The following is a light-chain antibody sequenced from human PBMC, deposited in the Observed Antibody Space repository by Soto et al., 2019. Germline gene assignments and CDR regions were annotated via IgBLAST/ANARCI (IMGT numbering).Light chain of an antibody. Sequence: DVQLTQSPSSLSASVGDTVTITCRASQSISSYLNWYQQQSGKAPKLLIYGASTLQSGVPSRFSGSGSGTDFTLTISSLQPEDFATDYCQESYSMQTWTFGQGTKVEIK. CDR1: QSISSY. V-gene: IGKV1-39*01. CDR2: GAS. J-gene: IGKJ1*01. CDR3: QESYSMQTWT.